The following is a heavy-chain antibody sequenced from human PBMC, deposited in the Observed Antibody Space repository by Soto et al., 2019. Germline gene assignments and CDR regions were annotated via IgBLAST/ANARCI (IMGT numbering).Heavy chain of an antibody. V-gene: IGHV1-18*01. CDR2: ISAYNGNT. CDR1: GYTFTSYG. CDR3: ARDRRIAARPQGLNY. Sequence: GASVKVSCKASGYTFTSYGISWVRQAPGQGLEWMGWISAYNGNTNYAQKLQGRVTMTTDTSTSTAYMELRSLRSDDTAVYYCARDRRIAARPQGLNYWGQGTLVTVSS. D-gene: IGHD6-6*01. J-gene: IGHJ4*02.